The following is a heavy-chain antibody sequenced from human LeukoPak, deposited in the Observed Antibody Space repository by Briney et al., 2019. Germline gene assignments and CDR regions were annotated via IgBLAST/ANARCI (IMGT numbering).Heavy chain of an antibody. V-gene: IGHV3-48*03. CDR1: GFTFSSYE. J-gene: IGHJ4*02. Sequence: GGSLRLSCAASGFTFSSYEMNWVRQAPGKGLEWVSYISSSGSTIYYADSVKGRFTISRDNAKNSLYLRMNSLRAEDTAVYYCARGVIYFDYWGQGTLVTVSS. CDR3: ARGVIYFDY. D-gene: IGHD3-22*01. CDR2: ISSSGSTI.